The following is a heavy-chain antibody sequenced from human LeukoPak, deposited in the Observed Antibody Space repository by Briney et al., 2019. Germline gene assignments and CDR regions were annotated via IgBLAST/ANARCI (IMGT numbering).Heavy chain of an antibody. D-gene: IGHD2-2*01. CDR3: ARHVGYCSSTSCSGDWFDP. J-gene: IGHJ5*02. V-gene: IGHV5-10-1*01. Sequence: GESLRISCKGSGYSFTGYWSSCVRQMPGKSLEGMVWLDPSDSYTNYSPAFQGNVTTSADKSITTAYLQWSSLKASDTAMYYCARHVGYCSSTSCSGDWFDPWGQGTLVTVSS. CDR1: GYSFTGYW. CDR2: LDPSDSYT.